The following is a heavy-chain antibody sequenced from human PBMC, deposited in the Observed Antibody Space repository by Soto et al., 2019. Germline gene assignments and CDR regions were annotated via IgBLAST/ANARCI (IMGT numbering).Heavy chain of an antibody. CDR3: ARVRFITLLGVLYRFDS. V-gene: IGHV3-11*06. D-gene: IGHD3-3*01. Sequence: GGSLRLSCAASGFAFSDYYMTWIRQAPGKGLEWVSYISPSSSYTSYADSLKGRFTISRDNSKTSLYLQMTGLRAEDTAVYFCARVRFITLLGVLYRFDSWGQGTLVTVSS. CDR2: ISPSSSYT. J-gene: IGHJ4*02. CDR1: GFAFSDYY.